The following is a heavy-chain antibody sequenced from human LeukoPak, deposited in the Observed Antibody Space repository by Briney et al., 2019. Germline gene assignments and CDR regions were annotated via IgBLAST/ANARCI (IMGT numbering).Heavy chain of an antibody. Sequence: AGGSLRLSCAASGFTFSSYAMSWVRQAPGKGLEWVSAISGSGGSTYYADSVKGRFTISRDNSKNTLYLQMNSLRAEDTAVYYCAKPKGDLGKFDYWGQGTLVTVSS. CDR2: ISGSGGST. J-gene: IGHJ4*02. V-gene: IGHV3-23*01. CDR3: AKPKGDLGKFDY. D-gene: IGHD2-21*02. CDR1: GFTFSSYA.